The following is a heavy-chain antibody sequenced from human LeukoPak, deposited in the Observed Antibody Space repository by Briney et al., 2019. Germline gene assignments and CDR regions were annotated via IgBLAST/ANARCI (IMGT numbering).Heavy chain of an antibody. D-gene: IGHD2-2*01. CDR2: IYYSGST. Sequence: KPSETLSLTCTVSGGSISSSSYYWGWIRQPPGKGLEWIGSIYYSGSTYYNPPLKSRVTISVDTSKNQFSLKLSSVTAADTAVYYCARLRLVNWFDPWGQGTLVTVSS. CDR3: ARLRLVNWFDP. J-gene: IGHJ5*02. CDR1: GGSISSSSYY. V-gene: IGHV4-39*01.